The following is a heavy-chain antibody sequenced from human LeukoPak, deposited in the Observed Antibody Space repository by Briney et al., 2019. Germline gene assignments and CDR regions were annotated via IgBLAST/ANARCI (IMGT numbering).Heavy chain of an antibody. CDR2: XKXDXSXX. CDR3: ASERTGKVARY. Sequence: GGSLRLSCAAXXXXXXXXXXXXVXXXXXXXXXXXXXXKXDXSXXXYVXSVKXRXTISRDNAKNSLYLQMNSLRAEXTAVYXCASERTGKVARYWGQGTLVTVSS. J-gene: IGHJ4*02. CDR1: XXXXXXXX. D-gene: IGHD5-12*01. V-gene: IGHV3-7*03.